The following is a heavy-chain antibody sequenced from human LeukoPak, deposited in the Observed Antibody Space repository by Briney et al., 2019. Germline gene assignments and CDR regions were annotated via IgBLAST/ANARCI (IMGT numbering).Heavy chain of an antibody. CDR1: GGSFSGYY. D-gene: IGHD6-13*01. CDR3: ARPVDARHYSSYWFLGGAFDI. Sequence: SETLSLTCAVYGGSFSGYYWSWIRQPPGKGLEWIGEINHRGSTNYNPSLKSRVTISVDTSKNQFSLKLSSVTAADTAVYYCARPVDARHYSSYWFLGGAFDIWGQGTMVTVSS. V-gene: IGHV4-34*01. CDR2: INHRGST. J-gene: IGHJ3*02.